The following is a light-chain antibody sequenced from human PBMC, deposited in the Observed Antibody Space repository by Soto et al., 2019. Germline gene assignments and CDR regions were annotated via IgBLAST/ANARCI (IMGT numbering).Light chain of an antibody. CDR1: QSVSSK. J-gene: IGKJ2*01. CDR3: QQYNNWPHT. Sequence: EIVMTQSPATLSVSPGERATLSCRASQSVSSKLAWLQQKPGQAPSLLIYGVSTRATGVPVRFSGSGSGTEFTLTINSLQSEDFAVYYCQQYNNWPHTFGQGTKVDI. V-gene: IGKV3-15*01. CDR2: GVS.